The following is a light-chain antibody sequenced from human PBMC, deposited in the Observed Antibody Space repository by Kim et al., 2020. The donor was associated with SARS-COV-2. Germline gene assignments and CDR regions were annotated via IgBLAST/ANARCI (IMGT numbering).Light chain of an antibody. J-gene: IGKJ4*01. Sequence: EILLTQSPATLSLSPGERATLSCRASQSVGTYLGWYQHKPGQAPRLLIYGASNRATGIPARFSGSGSGTDFTLTISSLEPEDFAVYYCQQRSNWPLTFGGGTKVEI. CDR1: QSVGTY. CDR3: QQRSNWPLT. V-gene: IGKV3-11*01. CDR2: GAS.